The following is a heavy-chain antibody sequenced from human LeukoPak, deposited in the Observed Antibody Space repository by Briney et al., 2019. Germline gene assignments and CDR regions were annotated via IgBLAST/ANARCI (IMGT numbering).Heavy chain of an antibody. CDR3: AKDRGFLDYGDYLPGLY. J-gene: IGHJ4*02. V-gene: IGHV3-30*18. Sequence: GGSLRLSCAASGFTFSSYGMHWVRQAPGKGLEWVAVISYDGSNKYYADSVKGRFTISRDNSKNTLYLQMNSLRAEDTAVYYCAKDRGFLDYGDYLPGLYWGQGTLVTVSS. D-gene: IGHD4-17*01. CDR1: GFTFSSYG. CDR2: ISYDGSNK.